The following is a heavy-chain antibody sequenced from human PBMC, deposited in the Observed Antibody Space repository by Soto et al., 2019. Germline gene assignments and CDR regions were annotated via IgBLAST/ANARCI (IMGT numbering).Heavy chain of an antibody. V-gene: IGHV4-28*01. CDR1: GYSISSSNW. J-gene: IGHJ4*02. CDR3: ARREIQGPIDY. CDR2: IYYSGTT. Sequence: QVQLQESGTGLVKPSDTLSLTCAVSGYSISSSNWWGWIRQPPVKGLEWIGYIYYSGTTYYNPSLKSRVTMSVHTSKNQFSLKLPSVTAVDTAVYYCARREIQGPIDYWGQGTMVTVSS. D-gene: IGHD1-26*01.